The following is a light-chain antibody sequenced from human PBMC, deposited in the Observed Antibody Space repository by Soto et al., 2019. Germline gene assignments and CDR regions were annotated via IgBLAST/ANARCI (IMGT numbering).Light chain of an antibody. CDR1: QSVSSY. Sequence: EIVLTQSPATVSLSPGERATLSCRASQSVSSYLAWYQQKPGQAPRLLIYDASNRATGIPARFSGSGSGTDFTLTISSLEPEDGAVYYCQQRINWPITFGQGTRLEI. CDR3: QQRINWPIT. CDR2: DAS. J-gene: IGKJ5*01. V-gene: IGKV3-11*01.